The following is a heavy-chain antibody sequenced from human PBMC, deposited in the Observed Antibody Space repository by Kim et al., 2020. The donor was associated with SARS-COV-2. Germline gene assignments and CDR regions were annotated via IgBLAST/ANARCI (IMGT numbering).Heavy chain of an antibody. Sequence: GGSLRLSCAASGFTFSSYGMHWLRQAPGKGLEWVAVISYDGSNKYYADSVKGRFTISRDNSKNTLYLQMNSLRAEDTAVYYCAKDQYPIAWGPNYFDYWGQGTLVTVSS. V-gene: IGHV3-30*18. CDR2: ISYDGSNK. CDR3: AKDQYPIAWGPNYFDY. CDR1: GFTFSSYG. D-gene: IGHD2-2*01. J-gene: IGHJ4*02.